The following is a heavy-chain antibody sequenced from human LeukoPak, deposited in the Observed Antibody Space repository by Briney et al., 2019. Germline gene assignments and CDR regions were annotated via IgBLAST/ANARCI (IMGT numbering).Heavy chain of an antibody. V-gene: IGHV3-15*01. D-gene: IGHD3-3*01. CDR1: GFPFSASWMSASW. CDR3: TAEKFFALDV. J-gene: IGHJ6*04. Sequence: TSGGSLRLSCAAPGFPFSASWMSASWMSWVRRAPGKGLEWVGRIKRTSDGGTTEYAAPVKGRFTISRDDSKNMLFLQMNSLKTEDTAVYYCTAEKFFALDVWGKGTTVTVSS. CDR2: IKRTSDGGTT.